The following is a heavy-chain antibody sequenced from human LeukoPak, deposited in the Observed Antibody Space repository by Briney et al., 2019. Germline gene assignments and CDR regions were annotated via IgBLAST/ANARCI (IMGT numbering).Heavy chain of an antibody. CDR3: ARGYCTSGSCSGAWFDP. J-gene: IGHJ5*02. CDR2: INPNSGGT. Sequence: ASVKVSCKASGYTFTGYHIHWVRQAPGQGLEWMGWINPNSGGTDYAQKFQGRVTMTRDTSISTAYIELNSLRSDDTAVYYCARGYCTSGSCSGAWFDPWGQGTLVTVSS. V-gene: IGHV1-2*02. D-gene: IGHD2-15*01. CDR1: GYTFTGYH.